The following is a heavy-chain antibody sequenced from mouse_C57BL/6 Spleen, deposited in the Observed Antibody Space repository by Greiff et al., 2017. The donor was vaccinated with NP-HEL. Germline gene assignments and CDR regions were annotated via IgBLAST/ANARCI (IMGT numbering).Heavy chain of an antibody. J-gene: IGHJ4*01. CDR3: ASAVVPYYAMDY. V-gene: IGHV5-17*01. Sequence: EVKLVESGGGLVKPGGSLKLSCAASGFTFSDYGMHWVRQAPEKGLEWVAYISSGSSTIYYADTVKGRFTISRDNAKNTLFLTMTSLRSEDTAMYYCASAVVPYYAMDYWGQGTSVTVSS. CDR2: ISSGSSTI. CDR1: GFTFSDYG. D-gene: IGHD1-1*01.